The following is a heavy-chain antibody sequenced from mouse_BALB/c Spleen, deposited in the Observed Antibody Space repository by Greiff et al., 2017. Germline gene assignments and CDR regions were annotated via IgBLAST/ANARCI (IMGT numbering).Heavy chain of an antibody. J-gene: IGHJ4*01. V-gene: IGHV7-3*02. CDR3: ARDGRYYYAMDY. CDR2: IRNKANGYTT. Sequence: DVKLVESGGGLVQPGGSLRLSCATSGFTFTDYYMSWVRQPPGKALEWLGFIRNKANGYTTEYSASVKGLFTISRDNSQSILYLQMNTLRAEDSATYYCARDGRYYYAMDYWGQGTSVTVSS. CDR1: GFTFTDYY.